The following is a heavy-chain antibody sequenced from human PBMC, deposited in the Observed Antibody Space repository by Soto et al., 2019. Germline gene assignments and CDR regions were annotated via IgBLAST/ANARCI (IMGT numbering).Heavy chain of an antibody. D-gene: IGHD4-17*01. V-gene: IGHV3-23*01. CDR1: GFTFSGYA. CDR3: ASALRLSPY. J-gene: IGHJ4*02. CDR2: ITAGGTT. Sequence: EVQLLESGGGLVQPGGSLRISCAPSGFTFSGYAMTWVRLAPGKGLEWVAAITAGGTTYYADSVKGRFTISRDNPKNTLYLQMNSPRAEDTAVYCCASALRLSPYWGQGTLVTVSS.